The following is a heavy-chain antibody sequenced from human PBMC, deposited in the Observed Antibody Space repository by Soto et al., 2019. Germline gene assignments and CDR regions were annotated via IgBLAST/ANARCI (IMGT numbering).Heavy chain of an antibody. CDR3: ARVDCSGGSCSPYYYGMDV. J-gene: IGHJ6*02. Sequence: GGSLRLSCAASGFTFSSYAMHWVRQAPGKGLEWVAVISYDGSNKYYADSVKGRFTISRDNSKNTLYLQMNSLRAEDTAVYYCARVDCSGGSCSPYYYGMDVWGQGTTVTVSS. CDR2: ISYDGSNK. CDR1: GFTFSSYA. D-gene: IGHD2-15*01. V-gene: IGHV3-30-3*01.